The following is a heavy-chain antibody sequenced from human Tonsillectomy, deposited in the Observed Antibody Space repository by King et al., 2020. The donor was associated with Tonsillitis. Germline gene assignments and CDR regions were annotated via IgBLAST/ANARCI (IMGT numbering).Heavy chain of an antibody. Sequence: QLQESGPGLVKPSQTLSLTCTVSGASISSGDDYCSWIRQPPGKGLEWIGYIYYSWNTYYNPSLKSRVTISVDTSKNQFSLKLSSVTAADTAVYYCARDQAIGSPFDCWGQGTLVTVSS. CDR1: GASISSGDDY. J-gene: IGHJ4*02. CDR3: ARDQAIGSPFDC. V-gene: IGHV4-30-4*01. D-gene: IGHD1-26*01. CDR2: IYYSWNT.